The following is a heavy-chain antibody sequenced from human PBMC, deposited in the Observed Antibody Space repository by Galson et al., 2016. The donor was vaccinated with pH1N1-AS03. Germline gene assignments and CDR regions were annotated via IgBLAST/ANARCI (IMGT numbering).Heavy chain of an antibody. Sequence: LSLPCTVSGGSVNGYYWTWIRQPPGKGLEWIGQIFYIGDTLYTPSLRGRVTMSVDTSKNQLSLRLSSVTAADTAVYYCGRHLRSSYSMDVWGQGTTVTVSS. CDR3: GRHLRSSYSMDV. J-gene: IGHJ6*02. V-gene: IGHV4-59*08. CDR2: IFYIGDT. D-gene: IGHD2-15*01. CDR1: GGSVNGYY.